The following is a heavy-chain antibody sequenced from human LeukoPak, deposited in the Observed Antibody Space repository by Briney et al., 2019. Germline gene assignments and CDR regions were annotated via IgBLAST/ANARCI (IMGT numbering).Heavy chain of an antibody. V-gene: IGHV3-33*01. CDR3: ARDGDDFWSGYSPNYYYYGMDV. CDR1: GFTFSSYG. CDR2: IWYAGSNK. D-gene: IGHD3-3*01. J-gene: IGHJ6*02. Sequence: GGSLRLSCAASGFTFSSYGMHWVRQAPGKGLEWVAVIWYAGSNKYYADSVKGRFTISRDDSKNTLYLQMNSLRAEDTAVYYCARDGDDFWSGYSPNYYYYGMDVWGQGTTVTVSS.